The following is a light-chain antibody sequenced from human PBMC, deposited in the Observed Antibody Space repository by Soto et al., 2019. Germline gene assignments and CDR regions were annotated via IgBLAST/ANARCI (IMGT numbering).Light chain of an antibody. Sequence: DIQMTQSPSTLSASVGDRVIITCRASQSISSWLAWYQQKPGKAPNLLIYDASSLESGVPSRFSGSGSGTEFSLTISSLQPDGFATYYCQQYYNFPRTFGQGTKVEIK. CDR1: QSISSW. CDR2: DAS. V-gene: IGKV1-5*01. CDR3: QQYYNFPRT. J-gene: IGKJ1*01.